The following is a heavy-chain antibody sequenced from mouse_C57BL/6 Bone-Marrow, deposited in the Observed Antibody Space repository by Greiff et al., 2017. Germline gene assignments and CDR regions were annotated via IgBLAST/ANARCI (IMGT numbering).Heavy chain of an antibody. D-gene: IGHD1-1*01. Sequence: VQLQQSGPELVKPGASVKISCKASGYTFTDYYMNWVKQSHGKSLEWIGDINPNNGGTSYNQKFKGKATLTVDKSSSTAYMELRSLTSEDSAVYYCASITTAAPDFDYWGQGTTLTVSS. CDR1: GYTFTDYY. CDR2: INPNNGGT. V-gene: IGHV1-26*01. J-gene: IGHJ2*01. CDR3: ASITTAAPDFDY.